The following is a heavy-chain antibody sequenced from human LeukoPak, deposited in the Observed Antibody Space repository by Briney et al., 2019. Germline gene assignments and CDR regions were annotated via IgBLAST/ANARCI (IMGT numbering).Heavy chain of an antibody. D-gene: IGHD5-24*01. J-gene: IGHJ4*02. Sequence: PSETLSLTCSVSGGSISGYFWSWVRQPPGKGLEWIGYIYYSGITNYNPSLKSRVTISVDTSKNQFSLRLSSVPAADTSVYYCARDRAGCNSRGFDYWGQGTQVTVSS. CDR1: GGSISGYF. CDR3: ARDRAGCNSRGFDY. V-gene: IGHV4-59*01. CDR2: IYYSGIT.